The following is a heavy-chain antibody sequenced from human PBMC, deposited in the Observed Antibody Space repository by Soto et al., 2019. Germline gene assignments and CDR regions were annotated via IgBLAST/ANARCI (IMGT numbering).Heavy chain of an antibody. D-gene: IGHD6-19*01. Sequence: ASVKVSCKGSGYTFTSYYMHWLGQSPGQGLEWMGIINPSGGSTSYAQKFQGRVTMTRDTSTSTVYMELNSLRSEDTAVYYCARDPLRIAVAGFDYWGQGTLVTVSS. V-gene: IGHV1-46*03. J-gene: IGHJ4*02. CDR3: ARDPLRIAVAGFDY. CDR2: INPSGGST. CDR1: GYTFTSYY.